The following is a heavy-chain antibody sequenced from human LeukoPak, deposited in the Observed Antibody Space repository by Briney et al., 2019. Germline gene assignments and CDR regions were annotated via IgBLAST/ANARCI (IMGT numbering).Heavy chain of an antibody. CDR1: GGSTSSGGYS. V-gene: IGHV4-30-2*01. J-gene: IGHJ4*02. CDR3: ASGLVGATSFDY. Sequence: SETLSLTCAVSGGSTSSGGYSWSWIRQPPGKGLEWIGYIYHSGSTYYNPSLKSRVTISVDRSKNQFSLKLSSVTAADTAVYYCASGLVGATSFDYWGQGTLVTVSS. CDR2: IYHSGST. D-gene: IGHD1-26*01.